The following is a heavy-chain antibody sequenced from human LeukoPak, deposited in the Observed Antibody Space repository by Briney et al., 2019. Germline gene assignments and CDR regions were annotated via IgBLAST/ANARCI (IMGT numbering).Heavy chain of an antibody. CDR1: GFTFSSYW. D-gene: IGHD6-13*01. Sequence: PGGSLRLSCAASGFTFSSYWMSWVRQAPGKGLEWVAHIKQDGSEKYYVDSVKGRFTISRDNAKNSLYLQMNSLRAEDTAVYYCARDAQGDSSSWYAPPAPRRYFDYWGQGTLVTVSS. V-gene: IGHV3-7*01. J-gene: IGHJ4*02. CDR3: ARDAQGDSSSWYAPPAPRRYFDY. CDR2: IKQDGSEK.